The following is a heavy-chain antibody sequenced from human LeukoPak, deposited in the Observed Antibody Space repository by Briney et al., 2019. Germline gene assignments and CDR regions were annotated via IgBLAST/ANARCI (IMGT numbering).Heavy chain of an antibody. CDR3: ARGDATMGAFDY. D-gene: IGHD5-18*01. J-gene: IGHJ4*02. V-gene: IGHV5-51*01. CDR1: GYSFTTYW. CDR2: IYPGDSGA. Sequence: GESLKISCKGSGYSFTTYWIGWLRQMPGKGLEWMGIIYPGDSGARYSPSFQGQVTISADNSISTAYLQWSSLKASDTAMYYCARGDATMGAFDYWGQGTLVTVSS.